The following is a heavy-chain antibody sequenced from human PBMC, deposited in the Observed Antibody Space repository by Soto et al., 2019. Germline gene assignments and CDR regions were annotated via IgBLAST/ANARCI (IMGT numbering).Heavy chain of an antibody. J-gene: IGHJ3*01. CDR3: ARDSYYDVLTGYSRNAFDF. V-gene: IGHV1-8*01. Sequence: GASVKVSCKASGYTFTSYDINWVRQATGQGLEWMGWINPNSGNTGYAQKFQGRVTMTRDTSSRTAYMELSRLTSDDTDVYYCARDSYYDVLTGYSRNAFDFWGQGTLVTVSS. CDR1: GYTFTSYD. D-gene: IGHD3-9*01. CDR2: INPNSGNT.